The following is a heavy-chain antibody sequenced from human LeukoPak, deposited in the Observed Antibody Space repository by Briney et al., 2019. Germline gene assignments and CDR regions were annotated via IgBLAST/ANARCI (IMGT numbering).Heavy chain of an antibody. CDR1: GFPFSSYT. CDR3: VKGGHFDY. J-gene: IGHJ4*02. CDR2: ISASGDST. V-gene: IGHV3-23*01. Sequence: GGSLRLSCAASGFPFSSYTMTWGRQAPGKGLEWVSAISASGDSTYYADSVKGWFTISRDNSKNTLYLQMDSLRAEDTALYCCVKGGHFDYWGQGALVTVSS.